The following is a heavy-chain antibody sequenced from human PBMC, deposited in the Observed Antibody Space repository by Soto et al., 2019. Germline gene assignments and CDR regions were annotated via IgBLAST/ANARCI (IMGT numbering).Heavy chain of an antibody. D-gene: IGHD5-12*01. CDR1: GGSFSGYY. CDR3: ARALNGYNYYYYGMDV. J-gene: IGHJ6*02. V-gene: IGHV4-34*01. CDR2: INHSGST. Sequence: QVQLQQWGAGLLKPSETLSLTCAVYGGSFSGYYWSWIRQPPGKGLERIGEINHSGSTNYNPSLKSRVTISVDTSKNQFSLKLSSVTAADTAVYYCARALNGYNYYYYGMDVWGQGTTVTVSS.